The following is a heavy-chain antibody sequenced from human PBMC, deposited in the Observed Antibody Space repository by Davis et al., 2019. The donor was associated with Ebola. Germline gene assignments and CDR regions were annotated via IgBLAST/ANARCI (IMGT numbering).Heavy chain of an antibody. CDR3: ARGSTTVTTPFDY. J-gene: IGHJ4*02. CDR1: GFTFSSYW. V-gene: IGHV3-74*01. D-gene: IGHD4-17*01. CDR2: IKSDGSTK. Sequence: GESLKISCAASGFTFSSYWMSWVRQAPGKGLVWVSRIKSDGSTKGYADSVKGRFTISRDNAKNTLYLQMNSLRAEDTAVYYCARGSTTVTTPFDYWGQGILVTVSS.